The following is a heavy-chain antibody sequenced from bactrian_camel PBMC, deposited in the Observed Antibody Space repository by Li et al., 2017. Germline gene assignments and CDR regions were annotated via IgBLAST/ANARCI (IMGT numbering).Heavy chain of an antibody. V-gene: IGHV3S40*01. Sequence: VQLVESGGGSVQPGGSLRLSCTASVIDSRNNMAWLRQAPGKEPEGVAGIDKGGSTTYYADSVKGRFTISRDNAENTLTLQMNSLKPEDAAMYYCAADSQMTPDMWLIRHDIKTVRFRGQGTQVTVS. D-gene: IGHD1*01. CDR1: VIDSRNN. J-gene: IGHJ4*01. CDR3: AADSQMTPDMWLIRHDIKTVRF. CDR2: IDKGGSTT.